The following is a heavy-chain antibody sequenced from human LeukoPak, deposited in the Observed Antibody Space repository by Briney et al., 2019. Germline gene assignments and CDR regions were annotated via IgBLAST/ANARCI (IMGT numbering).Heavy chain of an antibody. CDR3: ARAGIVVVPAAAYYYYYGMDV. CDR1: GGTFSSYA. D-gene: IGHD2-2*01. CDR2: IIPILGIA. V-gene: IGHV1-69*04. Sequence: ASVKVSCKASGGTFSSYAISWVRQAPGQGLEWMGRIIPILGIANYAQKFQGRVTITADKSTSTAYMELSSLRSEDTAVYYCARAGIVVVPAAAYYYYYGMDVWGQGTTVTVSS. J-gene: IGHJ6*02.